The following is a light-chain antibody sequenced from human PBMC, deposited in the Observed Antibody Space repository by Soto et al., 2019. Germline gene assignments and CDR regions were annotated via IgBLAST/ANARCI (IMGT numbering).Light chain of an antibody. CDR3: QHYNSYSEA. CDR2: AAS. V-gene: IGKV1-39*01. J-gene: IGKJ1*01. Sequence: IQMTQSPCSLSAPLGDRVTMTCRASQSISSYLNWYQQKPGKAPKLLIYAASSLQSGVPSRFSGSGSGTEFTLTISSLQPDDFATYYCQHYNSYSEAFGQGTKVDI. CDR1: QSISSY.